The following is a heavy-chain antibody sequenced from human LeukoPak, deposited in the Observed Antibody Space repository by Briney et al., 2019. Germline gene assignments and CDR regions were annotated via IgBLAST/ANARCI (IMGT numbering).Heavy chain of an antibody. Sequence: SVKVSCKASGGTFSSYAISWVRQAPGQGLEWMGGIIPIFGTANYAQKFQGRVTITADKSTSTAYMELSSLRSEDTAVYYCARVTWKYYYYYYMDVWGKGTTVTVSS. CDR1: GGTFSSYA. D-gene: IGHD3-16*01. J-gene: IGHJ6*03. V-gene: IGHV1-69*06. CDR3: ARVTWKYYYYYYMDV. CDR2: IIPIFGTA.